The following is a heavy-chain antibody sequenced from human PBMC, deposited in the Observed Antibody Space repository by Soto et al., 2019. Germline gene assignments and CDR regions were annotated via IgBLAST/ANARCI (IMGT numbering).Heavy chain of an antibody. CDR1: GFTFSSYT. D-gene: IGHD2-2*01. CDR3: GRDPTNDKTQLVYGMDV. Sequence: HPGGSLRLSCAASGFTFSSYTMNWVRQAPGKGLEWVSLISARGGSTYYADSVKGRFTISRDNSKNTLYLQMNSLRAENTGVYYFGRDPTNDKTQLVYGMDVLGQGTAVTVSS. J-gene: IGHJ6*02. V-gene: IGHV3-23*01. CDR2: ISARGGST.